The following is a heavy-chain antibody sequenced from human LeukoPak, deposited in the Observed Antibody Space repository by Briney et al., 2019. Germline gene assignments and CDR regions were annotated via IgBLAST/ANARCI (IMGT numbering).Heavy chain of an antibody. CDR3: ARLGDSSGYGY. Sequence: SETLSLTCTVSGCSISSYYWSWIRQPPGKGLEWIGYIYYSGSTNYNPSLKSRVTISVDTSKNQFSLKLSSVTAADTAVYYCARLGDSSGYGYWGQGTLVTVSS. CDR1: GCSISSYY. V-gene: IGHV4-59*01. CDR2: IYYSGST. D-gene: IGHD3-22*01. J-gene: IGHJ4*02.